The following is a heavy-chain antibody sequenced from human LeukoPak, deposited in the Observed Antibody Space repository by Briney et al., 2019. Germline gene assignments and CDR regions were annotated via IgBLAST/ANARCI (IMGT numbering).Heavy chain of an antibody. V-gene: IGHV3-64D*06. CDR1: GFIISNYA. CDR2: ISGNGGST. CDR3: MKDLYKGDSSSWYYFDY. Sequence: PGGPLRLSCSATGFIISNYAMHWVRQAPGKGLEYVSAISGNGGSTYYADSVKGRFTISRDNSKNTLYLQMSSLRAEDTAIYHCMKDLYKGDSSSWYYFDYWGQGTLVTVSS. D-gene: IGHD6-13*01. J-gene: IGHJ4*02.